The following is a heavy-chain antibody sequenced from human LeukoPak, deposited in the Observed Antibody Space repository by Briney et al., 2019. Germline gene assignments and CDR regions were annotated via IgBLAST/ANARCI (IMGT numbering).Heavy chain of an antibody. Sequence: GGSLRLSCAASGFTFRSYAMSWVRQAPGKGLEWVSAISGSGGSTYYADSVKGRFTISRDNSKNTLYLQMNSLRAEDTAVYYCAKLPYYYYGSGTSGNYFDYWGQGTLVTVSS. CDR2: ISGSGGST. CDR1: GFTFRSYA. J-gene: IGHJ4*02. CDR3: AKLPYYYYGSGTSGNYFDY. D-gene: IGHD3-10*01. V-gene: IGHV3-23*01.